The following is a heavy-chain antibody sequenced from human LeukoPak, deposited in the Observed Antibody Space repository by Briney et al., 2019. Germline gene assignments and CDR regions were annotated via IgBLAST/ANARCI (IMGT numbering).Heavy chain of an antibody. CDR1: GGSFSGYY. D-gene: IGHD2-15*01. J-gene: IGHJ4*02. V-gene: IGHV4-34*01. CDR2: INHSGST. CDR3: ARVGRLYCSRGSCYSRSFDY. Sequence: SETLSLTCAVYGGSFSGYYWSWIRQPPGKGLEWIGEINHSGSTNYNPSLKSRVTISVDTSKNQFSLKLSSVTAADTAVYYCARVGRLYCSRGSCYSRSFDYWGQGTLVTVSS.